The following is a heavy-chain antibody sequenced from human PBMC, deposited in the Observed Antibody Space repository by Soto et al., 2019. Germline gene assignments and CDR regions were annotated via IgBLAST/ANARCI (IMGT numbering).Heavy chain of an antibody. CDR2: IYYSGST. J-gene: IGHJ6*03. CDR1: GGSISSSSYY. Sequence: QLQLQESGPGLVKPSETLSLTCTVSGGSISSSSYYWGWIRQPPGKGLEWIGSIYYSGSTYYNPSLKSRVTISVGTSKNQFSLKLSSVTAADTAVYYCARLHDRASYYRTYYYYMDVWGKGTTVTVSS. D-gene: IGHD3-10*01. CDR3: ARLHDRASYYRTYYYYMDV. V-gene: IGHV4-39*01.